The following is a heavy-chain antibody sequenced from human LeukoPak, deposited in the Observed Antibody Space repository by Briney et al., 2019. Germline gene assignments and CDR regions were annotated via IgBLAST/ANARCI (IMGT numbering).Heavy chain of an antibody. CDR2: IYYSGST. J-gene: IGHJ4*02. CDR3: ASSGARLGITGTKSFDY. D-gene: IGHD1-20*01. CDR1: GGSIRSSYYY. V-gene: IGHV4-61*05. Sequence: SETLSLTCTVSGGSIRSSYYYWGWIRQPPGKGLEWIGYIYYSGSTNYNPSLNSRVTISVDTSKNQFSLKLSSVTAADTAVYYCASSGARLGITGTKSFDYWGQGTLVTVSS.